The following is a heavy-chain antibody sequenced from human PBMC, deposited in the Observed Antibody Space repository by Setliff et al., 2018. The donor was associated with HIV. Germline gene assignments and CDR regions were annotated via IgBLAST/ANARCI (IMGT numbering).Heavy chain of an antibody. J-gene: IGHJ3*02. D-gene: IGHD2-2*01. Sequence: PSETLSLTCTVSGGSISTSNYYWGWVRQPPGKGLEWVCNVDYTGSTYYNPSLKSRVTISVDTSKNQFSLRLNSVTAADTAVYYCARRNQPPDLAFDIWGKGTMVTVSS. V-gene: IGHV4-39*07. CDR2: VDYTGST. CDR1: GGSISTSNYY. CDR3: ARRNQPPDLAFDI.